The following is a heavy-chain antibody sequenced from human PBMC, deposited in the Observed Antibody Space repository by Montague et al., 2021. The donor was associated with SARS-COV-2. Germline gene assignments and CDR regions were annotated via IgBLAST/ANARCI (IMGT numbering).Heavy chain of an antibody. J-gene: IGHJ4*02. D-gene: IGHD6-19*01. CDR3: TYKKSGWPIEFGI. CDR2: IYWNDDR. V-gene: IGHV2-5*01. CDR1: GFSLTTSGVG. Sequence: PALVKPTQTLTLTCTFSGFSLTTSGVGVGWIRQPPGKALECLALIYWNDDRRYSPSLKNRLSVSKDDSKNQVVLTMTNMETVDTGTYYCTYKKSGWPIEFGIWGQGALVTVSS.